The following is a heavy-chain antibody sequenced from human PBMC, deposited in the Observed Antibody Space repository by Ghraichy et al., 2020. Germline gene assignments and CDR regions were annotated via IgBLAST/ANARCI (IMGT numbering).Heavy chain of an antibody. CDR3: ARCLAPDYDFWSGYLDV. Sequence: SETLSLTCTVSGGSISSYYWSWIRQPAGKGLEWIGRIYTSGSTNYNPSLKSRVTMSVDTSKNQFSLKLSSVTAADTAVYYCARCLAPDYDFWSGYLDVWGQGTTVTVSS. V-gene: IGHV4-4*07. J-gene: IGHJ6*02. D-gene: IGHD3-3*01. CDR1: GGSISSYY. CDR2: IYTSGST.